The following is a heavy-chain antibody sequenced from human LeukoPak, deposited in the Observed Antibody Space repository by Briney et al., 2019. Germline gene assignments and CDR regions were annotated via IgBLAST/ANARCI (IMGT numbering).Heavy chain of an antibody. CDR2: IRYDESNK. CDR1: GFIFSNYG. Sequence: GGSLRLSCAASGFIFSNYGMHWVRQAPGKGLEWVAFIRYDESNKFYADSVKGRFTISRDNSKNILLLQMNSLRAEDTAVYYCATMQWLEGVDWFDPWGQGTLVTVSS. D-gene: IGHD6-19*01. V-gene: IGHV3-30*02. J-gene: IGHJ5*02. CDR3: ATMQWLEGVDWFDP.